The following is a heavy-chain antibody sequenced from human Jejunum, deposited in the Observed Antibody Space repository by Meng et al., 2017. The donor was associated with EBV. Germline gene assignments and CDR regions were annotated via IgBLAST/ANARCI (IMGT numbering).Heavy chain of an antibody. CDR1: GFNVDGNY. V-gene: IGHV3-53*01. D-gene: IGHD6-13*01. J-gene: IGHJ4*02. Sequence: EVQLVESGXGLVQPGGSLRLSCVVSGFNVDGNYMTWVRQAPGKGLEWFSIMFGGGRTYYADSVRGRFTMSRDSSENTLYLQMNSLRAEDTAVYYCATRWYLDYWGQGALVTVSS. CDR2: MFGGGRT. CDR3: ATRWYLDY.